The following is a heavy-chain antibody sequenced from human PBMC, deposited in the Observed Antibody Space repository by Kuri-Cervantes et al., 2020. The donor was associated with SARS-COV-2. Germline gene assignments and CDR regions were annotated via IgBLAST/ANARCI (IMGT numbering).Heavy chain of an antibody. V-gene: IGHV3-7*03. D-gene: IGHD3-3*01. Sequence: GGSLRLSCAASEFSFSNYAMSWVRQAPGKGLEWVANIKQDGSEKYYVDSVKGRFTISRDNSKNTLYLQMNSLRAEDTAVYYCAKDHLTIFGVVIIGPHDYWGQGTLVTVSS. J-gene: IGHJ4*02. CDR2: IKQDGSEK. CDR3: AKDHLTIFGVVIIGPHDY. CDR1: EFSFSNYA.